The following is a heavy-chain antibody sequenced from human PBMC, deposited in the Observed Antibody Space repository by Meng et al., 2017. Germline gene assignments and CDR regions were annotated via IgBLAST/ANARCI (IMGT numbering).Heavy chain of an antibody. J-gene: IGHJ4*02. CDR2: INHSGST. D-gene: IGHD5-18*01. V-gene: IGHV4-34*01. CDR1: GGSFSGYD. CDR3: ASSGYSYGYRFDY. Sequence: GPRLFKPSDTPPTSCAVYGGSFSGYDWSWIRQPPGKGLEWIGEINHSGSTNYNPSLKSRVTISVDTSKNQFSLKLSSVTAADTAVYYCASSGYSYGYRFDYWGQGTLVTVSS.